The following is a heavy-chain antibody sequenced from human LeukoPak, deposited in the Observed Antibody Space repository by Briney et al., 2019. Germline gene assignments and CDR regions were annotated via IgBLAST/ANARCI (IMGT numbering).Heavy chain of an antibody. Sequence: PGGSLRLSCAASGLTVSSNYMSWVRQAPGKGLEWVSVTDRGGSTYYADPVKGRFTISRDNSENTLYLQMNSLRTEDTAVYYCARDDLVLRYFDWVTSLGAFDIWGQGTMVTVSS. V-gene: IGHV3-53*01. CDR3: ARDDLVLRYFDWVTSLGAFDI. J-gene: IGHJ3*02. CDR1: GLTVSSNY. D-gene: IGHD3-9*01. CDR2: TDRGGST.